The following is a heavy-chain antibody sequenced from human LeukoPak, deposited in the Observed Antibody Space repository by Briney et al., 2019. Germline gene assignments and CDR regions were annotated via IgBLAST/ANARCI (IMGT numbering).Heavy chain of an antibody. CDR1: GFTFSSYA. CDR2: ISGSGGST. Sequence: GGSLRLSCAASGFTFSSYAMSWVRQAPGKGLEWVSAISGSGGSTYYADSVKGRFTISRDNSKNTLYLQMNSLRAEDTAVYHCAKGWMFGELLNCWGQGTLVTVSS. V-gene: IGHV3-23*01. CDR3: AKGWMFGELLNC. J-gene: IGHJ4*02. D-gene: IGHD3-10*02.